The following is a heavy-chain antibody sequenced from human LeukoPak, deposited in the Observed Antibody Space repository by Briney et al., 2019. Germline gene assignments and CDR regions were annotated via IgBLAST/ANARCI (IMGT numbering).Heavy chain of an antibody. J-gene: IGHJ4*02. Sequence: GETLRLSCAASGFTFSDYYMSWIRQAPGKGLEWLSYINSSGSHTTYADSVRGRFTISRDNSKNTLYLQMNSLRAEDTAVYYCVRVTHSSYSYGYGHGDYWGQGTLVTVS. CDR1: GFTFSDYY. D-gene: IGHD5-18*01. CDR3: VRVTHSSYSYGYGHGDY. CDR2: INSSGSHT. V-gene: IGHV3-11*06.